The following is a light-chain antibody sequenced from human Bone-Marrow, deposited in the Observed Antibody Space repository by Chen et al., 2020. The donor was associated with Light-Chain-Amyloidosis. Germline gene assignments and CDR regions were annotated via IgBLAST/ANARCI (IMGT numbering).Light chain of an antibody. V-gene: IGKV1-12*01. CDR2: GAS. CDR3: QQANSFPFT. Sequence: DIQMTQSPSSVSASVGDRVTITCRASQGISSWLARYQQKPGEAPKLLIYGASSLQSGAPSRFSGSGSGTDFTLTISSLQPEDFATYYCQQANSFPFTFGPGTKVEIE. CDR1: QGISSW. J-gene: IGKJ3*01.